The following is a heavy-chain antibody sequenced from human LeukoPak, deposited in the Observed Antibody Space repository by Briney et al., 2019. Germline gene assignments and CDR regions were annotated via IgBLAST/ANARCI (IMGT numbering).Heavy chain of an antibody. CDR3: AREGVNDYGDYGGDY. J-gene: IGHJ4*02. CDR1: GCTFSSYA. D-gene: IGHD4-17*01. V-gene: IGHV1-69*01. Sequence: SVKVSCKASGCTFSSYAISWVRQAPGQGLEWMGGIIPIFGTANYAQKFQGRVTITADESTSTAYMELSSLRSEDTAVYYCAREGVNDYGDYGGDYWGQGILVTVSS. CDR2: IIPIFGTA.